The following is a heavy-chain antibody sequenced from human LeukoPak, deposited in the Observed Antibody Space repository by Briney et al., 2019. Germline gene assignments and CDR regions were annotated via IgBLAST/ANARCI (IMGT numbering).Heavy chain of an antibody. V-gene: IGHV3-64*04. Sequence: GGSLRLSCSASGFTFSSYAMHWVRQAPGKGLDYVSGIISNGGSAYYVDSVKGRFTISRDNSKNTLYLQMNSLRAEDTAVYYCAKEFAMIVVVTATDGDGMDVWGQGTTVTVSS. J-gene: IGHJ6*02. CDR3: AKEFAMIVVVTATDGDGMDV. CDR2: IISNGGSA. CDR1: GFTFSSYA. D-gene: IGHD2-21*02.